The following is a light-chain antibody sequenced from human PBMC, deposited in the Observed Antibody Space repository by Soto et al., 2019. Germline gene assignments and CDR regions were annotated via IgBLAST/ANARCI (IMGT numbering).Light chain of an antibody. V-gene: IGKV3-20*01. CDR1: QSVSSSY. CDR2: GAS. CDR3: QQYGSSPNT. J-gene: IGKJ5*01. Sequence: EIVLTPSPGTLSLSPGARATLSCRASQSVSSSYLAWYQQKPGQAPRLLIYGASSRATGIPDRFSGSGSGTDFTFTISRLEPEDFAVYYCQQYGSSPNTFGQGTLLEVK.